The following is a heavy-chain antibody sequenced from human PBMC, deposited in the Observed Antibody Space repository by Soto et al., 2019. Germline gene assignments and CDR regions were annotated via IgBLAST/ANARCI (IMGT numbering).Heavy chain of an antibody. J-gene: IGHJ5*02. V-gene: IGHV1-69*12. CDR1: GGTFSSYA. Sequence: QVQLVQSGAEVKKPGSSVKVSCKASGGTFSSYAISWVRQAPGQGLEWMGGIIPIFGTANYAQKFQGRVTITADEATXXAYMELSSLRSEDTAVYYWARVYGSGSYYSAGVRAWGQGTLVTVSS. CDR2: IIPIFGTA. CDR3: ARVYGSGSYYSAGVRA. D-gene: IGHD3-10*01.